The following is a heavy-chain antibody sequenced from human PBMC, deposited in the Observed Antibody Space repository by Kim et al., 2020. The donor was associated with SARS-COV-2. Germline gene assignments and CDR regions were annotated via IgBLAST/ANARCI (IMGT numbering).Heavy chain of an antibody. V-gene: IGHV1-2*02. Sequence: ASVKVSCKASGYTFTGYYMHWVRQAPGQGLEWMGWINPNSGGTNYAQKFQGRVTMTRDTSISTAYMELSRLRSDDTAVYYCARDLLEIRGWLQWGDWYFDYWGQGTLVTVSS. D-gene: IGHD5-12*01. CDR1: GYTFTGYY. J-gene: IGHJ4*02. CDR3: ARDLLEIRGWLQWGDWYFDY. CDR2: INPNSGGT.